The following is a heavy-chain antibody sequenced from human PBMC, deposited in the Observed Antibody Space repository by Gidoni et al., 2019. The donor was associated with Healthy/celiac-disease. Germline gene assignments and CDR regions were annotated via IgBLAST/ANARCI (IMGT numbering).Heavy chain of an antibody. V-gene: IGHV4-59*01. J-gene: IGHJ6*03. CDR2: IYYSGST. D-gene: IGHD3-10*01. CDR3: ARSQGKTVYYYYMDV. Sequence: QVQLQESGPGLVKPSETLSLTCTVSGGSISSYYWRWIRQPPGKGLEWIGYIYYSGSTNYNPSLKSRVTISVDTSKNQFSLKLSSVTAADTAVYYCARSQGKTVYYYYMDVWGKGTTVTVSS. CDR1: GGSISSYY.